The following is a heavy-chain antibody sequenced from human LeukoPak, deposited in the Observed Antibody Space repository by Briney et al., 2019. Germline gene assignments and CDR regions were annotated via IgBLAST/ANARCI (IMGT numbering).Heavy chain of an antibody. CDR1: GGSITSGDYY. CDR2: IYYSGST. Sequence: SQTLSLTCPVSGGSITSGDYYWSWIRQPPGKGLEWIGYIYYSGSTYYNPSLKSRVTISVDTSKNQFSLKLSSVTAADTAVYYCARGVVVPAAMGGDYWGQGTLVTVSS. D-gene: IGHD2-2*01. J-gene: IGHJ4*02. V-gene: IGHV4-30-4*01. CDR3: ARGVVVPAAMGGDY.